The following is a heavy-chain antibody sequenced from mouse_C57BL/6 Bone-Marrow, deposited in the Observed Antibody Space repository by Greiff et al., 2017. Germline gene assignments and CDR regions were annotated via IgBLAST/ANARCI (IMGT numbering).Heavy chain of an antibody. CDR3: ASPSGSSFAY. CDR1: GFSLTSYG. Sequence: VMLVESGPGLVQPSQSLSITCTVSGFSLTSYGVHWVRQSPGKGLEWLGVIWSGGSTDYNAAFISRLSISKDNSKSQVFFKMNSLQADDTAIYYCASPSGSSFAYWGQGTLVTVSA. V-gene: IGHV2-2*01. D-gene: IGHD1-1*01. CDR2: IWSGGST. J-gene: IGHJ3*01.